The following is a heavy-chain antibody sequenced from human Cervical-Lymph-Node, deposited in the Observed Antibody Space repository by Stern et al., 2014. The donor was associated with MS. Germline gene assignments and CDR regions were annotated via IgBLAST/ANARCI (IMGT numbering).Heavy chain of an antibody. CDR2: MNPNSGNT. J-gene: IGHJ3*02. CDR3: ARGLNGGHYYDSAYTFDI. Sequence: VQLVQSGAEVKKPGASVKVSCKASGYTFTNYDVSWVRQATGQGLEWMGWMNPNSGNTASAQRFQGRVTMTRNTSISTAYMEVSSLTSEDTAVYYCARGLNGGHYYDSAYTFDIWGQGTMVTVSS. D-gene: IGHD3-22*01. V-gene: IGHV1-8*01. CDR1: GYTFTNYD.